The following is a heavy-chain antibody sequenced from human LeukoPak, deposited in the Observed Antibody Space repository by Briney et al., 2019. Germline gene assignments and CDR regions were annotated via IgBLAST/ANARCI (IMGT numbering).Heavy chain of an antibody. Sequence: PSETLSLTCAVYGGSFSGYYWSWIRQPPGKGLGWIGEINHSGSTNYNPSLKSRVTISVDTSKNQFSLKLSSVTAADTAVYYCALAAAGTRGGIDYWGQGTLVTVSS. J-gene: IGHJ4*02. CDR1: GGSFSGYY. D-gene: IGHD6-13*01. CDR3: ALAAAGTRGGIDY. V-gene: IGHV4-34*01. CDR2: INHSGST.